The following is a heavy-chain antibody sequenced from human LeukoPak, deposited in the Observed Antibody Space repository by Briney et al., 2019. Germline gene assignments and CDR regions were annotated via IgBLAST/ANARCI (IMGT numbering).Heavy chain of an antibody. CDR3: AGRSGSYYESAFDI. D-gene: IGHD1-26*01. CDR1: GGSISNYY. Sequence: PSETLSLTSTVSGGSISNYYWSWIRQPAGKGLEWIGRIYISGSTSGSTNYNPSLKSRVTISVDTSKNQFSLKLSSVTAADTAVYYCAGRSGSYYESAFDIWGQGTMVTVSS. V-gene: IGHV4-4*07. J-gene: IGHJ3*02. CDR2: IYISGSTSGST.